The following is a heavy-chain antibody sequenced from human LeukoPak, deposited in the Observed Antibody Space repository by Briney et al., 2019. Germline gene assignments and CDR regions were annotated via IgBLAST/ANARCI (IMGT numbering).Heavy chain of an antibody. CDR2: IYYSGST. Sequence: SETLSLTCTVSGGFISSSSYYWGWIRQPPGKGLEWIGSIYYSGSTYYNPSLKSRVTISVDTSKNQFSLKLSSVTAADTAVYYCASLRYSGSYYYFDYWGQGTLVTVSS. CDR3: ASLRYSGSYYYFDY. D-gene: IGHD1-26*01. J-gene: IGHJ4*02. CDR1: GGFISSSSYY. V-gene: IGHV4-39*01.